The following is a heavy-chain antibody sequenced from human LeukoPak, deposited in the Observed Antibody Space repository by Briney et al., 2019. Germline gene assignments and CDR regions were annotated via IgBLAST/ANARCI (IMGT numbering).Heavy chain of an antibody. V-gene: IGHV1-18*01. J-gene: IGHJ4*02. CDR1: GYTFTLHD. CDR3: AREPSSGYRYFDY. D-gene: IGHD3-22*01. Sequence: SEDVSCRASGYTFTLHDVMCVPHARAQGCEWMGWINVYNGNTDYAQRLQGRVTMTTDTSTNTAYMELRSLRSDDTTVYSCAREPSSGYRYFDYWGQGTLVTVSS. CDR2: INVYNGNT.